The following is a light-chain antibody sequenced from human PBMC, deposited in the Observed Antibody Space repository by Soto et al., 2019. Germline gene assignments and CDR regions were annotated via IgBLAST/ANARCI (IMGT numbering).Light chain of an antibody. CDR2: GAS. CDR3: QHYYTSYTT. Sequence: EIVLTQSPGTLSLSPGERATLSCGASQSVTSNYLAWYQQKPGQAPRLLIFGASTRATGIPDRFSGSGSGTDFPLTISRREPEDFAVYYCQHYYTSYTTFGQGTKVEIK. V-gene: IGKV3-20*01. J-gene: IGKJ1*01. CDR1: QSVTSNY.